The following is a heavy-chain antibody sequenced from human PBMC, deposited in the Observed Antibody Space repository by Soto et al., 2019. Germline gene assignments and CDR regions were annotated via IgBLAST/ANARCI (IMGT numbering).Heavy chain of an antibody. CDR2: INSDGSST. CDR1: GFPFSIYC. D-gene: IGHD3-10*01. V-gene: IGHV3-74*01. J-gene: IGHJ4*02. Sequence: PADSLRLSSASSGFPFSIYCMHWVRQGPGKGLVWVSRINSDGSSTSYADSVKGRFTISRDNAKNTLYLQMNSLRAEDTAVYYCAREVLWFGEPLDYWGQGT. CDR3: AREVLWFGEPLDY.